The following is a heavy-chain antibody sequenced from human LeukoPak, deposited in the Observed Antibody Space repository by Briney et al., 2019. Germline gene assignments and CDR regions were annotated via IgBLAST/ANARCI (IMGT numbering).Heavy chain of an antibody. J-gene: IGHJ4*02. D-gene: IGHD2/OR15-2a*01. CDR2: ISSTSSHI. CDR3: VRDHYYSFDY. V-gene: IGHV3-21*01. Sequence: GGSLRLSCAASGFSLISYNTNWVRQAPGKGLEWVSSISSTSSHIYYADSVKGRSTISRDNAKNSLYLQMNSLRDEDTAVYYCVRDHYYSFDYWGQGTLVTVSS. CDR1: GFSLISYN.